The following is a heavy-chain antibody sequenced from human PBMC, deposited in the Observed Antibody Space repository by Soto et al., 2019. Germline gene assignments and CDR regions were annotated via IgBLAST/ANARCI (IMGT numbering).Heavy chain of an antibody. Sequence: ASVKVSCKASGYTFTSYGISWVRQAPGQGLEWMGWISAYNGNTNYAQKLQGRVTMTTDTSTSTAYMELRSLRSDDTAVYYCARCSVIQYYDILTGYYYWGQGTLVTVSS. D-gene: IGHD3-9*01. J-gene: IGHJ4*02. CDR2: ISAYNGNT. CDR1: GYTFTSYG. CDR3: ARCSVIQYYDILTGYYY. V-gene: IGHV1-18*01.